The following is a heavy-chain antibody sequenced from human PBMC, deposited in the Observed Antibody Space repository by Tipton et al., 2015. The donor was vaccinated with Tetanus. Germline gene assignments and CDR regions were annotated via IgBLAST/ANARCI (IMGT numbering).Heavy chain of an antibody. CDR2: ITFDGGTK. D-gene: IGHD6-25*01. V-gene: IGHV3-30-3*01. Sequence: SLRLSCAASGFTFTRYAMHWVRQAPGKGLEWVAVITFDGGTKYYADSVRGRFTISRDNVKNTVYVQMNSLRVEDTAVYHCVRGGNGLDVWGQGTTVTVSS. CDR3: VRGGNGLDV. CDR1: GFTFTRYA. J-gene: IGHJ6*02.